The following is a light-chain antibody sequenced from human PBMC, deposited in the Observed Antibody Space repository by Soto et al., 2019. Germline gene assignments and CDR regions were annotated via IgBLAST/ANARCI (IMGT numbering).Light chain of an antibody. CDR3: GSWDSSLSAYV. J-gene: IGLJ1*01. CDR2: DDN. V-gene: IGLV1-51*01. Sequence: VLTQPPSVSAAPGQKVTISCSGSSSNIGGNSVSWYQQLPGTAPKLLIYDDNKRPSGIPDRFSGSKSGTSATLGITGFQTGDEAHYYCGSWDSSLSAYVFGTGTKVTVL. CDR1: SSNIGGNS.